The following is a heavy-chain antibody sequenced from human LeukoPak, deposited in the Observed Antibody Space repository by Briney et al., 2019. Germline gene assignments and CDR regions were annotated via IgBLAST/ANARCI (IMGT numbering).Heavy chain of an antibody. Sequence: SVKVSCKASGGTFSSYAISWVRQAPGQGLEWRGGIIPIFGTANYAQKFQGRVTITADESTSTAYMELSSLRSEDTAVYYCARGWDSGYDRGFDYWGQGTLVTVSS. CDR3: ARGWDSGYDRGFDY. D-gene: IGHD5-12*01. J-gene: IGHJ4*02. CDR1: GGTFSSYA. CDR2: IIPIFGTA. V-gene: IGHV1-69*13.